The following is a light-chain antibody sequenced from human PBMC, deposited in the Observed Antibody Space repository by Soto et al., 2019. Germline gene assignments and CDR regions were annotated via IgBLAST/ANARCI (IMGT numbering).Light chain of an antibody. CDR2: GAS. J-gene: IGKJ3*01. Sequence: EIVMTQSPATLSVSPGERATLSCRASQSVSSNLAWYQQKPGQAPRLLIYGASTRATGIPARFSSSWSGTEFTLTISSLQSEDFAVYYCQQYNNCSPWTFGPGTKVDIK. CDR1: QSVSSN. V-gene: IGKV3-15*01. CDR3: QQYNNCSPWT.